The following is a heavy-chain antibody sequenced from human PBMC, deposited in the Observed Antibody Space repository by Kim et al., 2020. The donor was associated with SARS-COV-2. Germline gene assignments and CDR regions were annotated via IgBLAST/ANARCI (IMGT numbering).Heavy chain of an antibody. Sequence: GGSLRLSCAASGFTFSDYYMSWIRQAPGKGLEWVSYISSSSSYTNYADSVKGRFTISRDNAKNSLYLQMNSLRAEDTAVYYCARGGVVDYYGSGSYLPRYFDLWGRGTLVTVSS. J-gene: IGHJ2*01. CDR1: GFTFSDYY. CDR2: ISSSSSYT. D-gene: IGHD3-10*01. CDR3: ARGGVVDYYGSGSYLPRYFDL. V-gene: IGHV3-11*06.